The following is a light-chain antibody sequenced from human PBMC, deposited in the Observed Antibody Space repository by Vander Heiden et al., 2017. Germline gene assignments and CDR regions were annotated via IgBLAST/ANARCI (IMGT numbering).Light chain of an antibody. J-gene: IGLJ2*01. V-gene: IGLV3-21*02. CDR2: DDV. CDR1: NIGSVS. CDR3: QVWDKTTNHVV. Sequence: SYVLTQAPSVSVAPGQTARITCGERNIGSVSVHWYQQKPGQAPVLVVYDDVDRPSRIPQRFSGSHSGNTATLTISGVEAGDEADYYCQVWDKTTNHVVFGGGTKPTVL.